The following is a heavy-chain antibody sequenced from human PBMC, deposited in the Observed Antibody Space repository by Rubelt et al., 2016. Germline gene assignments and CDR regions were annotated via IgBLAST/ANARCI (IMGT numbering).Heavy chain of an antibody. V-gene: IGHV3-30*04. D-gene: IGHD2-15*01. CDR2: ISYDGSNK. CDR3: ARWADSSFDP. J-gene: IGHJ5*02. CDR1: GFTFSNYA. Sequence: VQLVESGGGVVQPGRSLRLSCAASGFTFSNYAVHWVRQAPGRGREWVAVISYDGSNKYYADSVKGRFTISRDNATNTLDLQMNSLRAEGTAVCYGARWADSSFDPWGQGPLVTVSS.